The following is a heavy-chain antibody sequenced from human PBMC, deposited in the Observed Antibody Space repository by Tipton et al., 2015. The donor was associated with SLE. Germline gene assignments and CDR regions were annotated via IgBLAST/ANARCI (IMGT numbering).Heavy chain of an antibody. D-gene: IGHD2-2*01. CDR2: IYYSGST. Sequence: TLSLTCTVSGDSIRSGGYYWSWIRQQPGKGLEWIGYIYYSGSTYYNPSLKSRVTISVDTSKNQFSLNLSSVTAADTAVYYCARAKRSSTTWGYWFDPWGQGTLATVSS. V-gene: IGHV4-31*03. CDR1: GDSIRSGGYY. J-gene: IGHJ5*02. CDR3: ARAKRSSTTWGYWFDP.